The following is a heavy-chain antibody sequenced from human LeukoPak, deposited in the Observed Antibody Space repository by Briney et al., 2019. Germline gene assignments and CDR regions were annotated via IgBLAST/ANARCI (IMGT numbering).Heavy chain of an antibody. CDR2: IYTSGST. J-gene: IGHJ4*02. Sequence: SQTLSLTCTVSGGSISSGSCYWSWIRQPAGKGLEWIGRIYTSGSTNYNPSLKSRVTISVDTSKNQFSLKLSSVTAADTAVYYCARVPDVGITGFFDYWGQRTLVTLSS. V-gene: IGHV4-61*02. D-gene: IGHD1-20*01. CDR1: GGSISSGSCY. CDR3: ARVPDVGITGFFDY.